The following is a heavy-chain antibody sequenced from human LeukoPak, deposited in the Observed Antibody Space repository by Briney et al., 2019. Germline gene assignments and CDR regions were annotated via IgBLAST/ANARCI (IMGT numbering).Heavy chain of an antibody. D-gene: IGHD3-16*01. CDR3: AREGVGGNDY. Sequence: PGGSLRLSCAASGFTFSSYSMNWVRQAPGKGLEWVSSISSSSSYIYYADSVKGRFTISRDNAKNSLYLQMNSLSAEDTAVYYCAREGVGGNDYWGQGTLVTVSS. CDR2: ISSSSSYI. CDR1: GFTFSSYS. V-gene: IGHV3-21*06. J-gene: IGHJ4*02.